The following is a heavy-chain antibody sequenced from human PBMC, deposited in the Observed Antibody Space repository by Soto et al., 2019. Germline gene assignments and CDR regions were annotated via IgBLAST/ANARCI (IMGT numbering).Heavy chain of an antibody. CDR1: GFSLSSDRMG. CDR2: IFSNDEK. CDR3: ARIGGAIIDLYYFDN. J-gene: IGHJ4*02. Sequence: QVTLKESGPVLVKPTETLTLTCTVSGFSLSSDRMGVSWIRQPPGKALEWVAHIFSNDEKAYSTSLKSRLTISKDTSKSQVVLTMTNMDPVDTAPYYCARIGGAIIDLYYFDNWGQGTQVTVSS. V-gene: IGHV2-26*01. D-gene: IGHD3-10*01.